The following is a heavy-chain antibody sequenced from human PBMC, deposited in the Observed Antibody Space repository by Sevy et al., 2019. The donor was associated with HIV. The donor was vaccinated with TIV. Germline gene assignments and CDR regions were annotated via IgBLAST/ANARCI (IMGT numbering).Heavy chain of an antibody. Sequence: ASVKVSCKASGYTFNRYGISWVRQAPGQGLEWMGWISAYNGNTNYAQKLEGRVTMTTDTSTSTAYMELMSLRSDDTAVYYCARDSSTARSYYYYDGMDVWGQGTTVTVSS. CDR3: ARDSSTARSYYYYDGMDV. J-gene: IGHJ6*02. CDR2: ISAYNGNT. CDR1: GYTFNRYG. V-gene: IGHV1-18*01. D-gene: IGHD2-2*01.